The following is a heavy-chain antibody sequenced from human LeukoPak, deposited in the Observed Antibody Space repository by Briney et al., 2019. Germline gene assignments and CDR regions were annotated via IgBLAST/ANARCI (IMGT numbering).Heavy chain of an antibody. Sequence: MPSETLSLTCTVSGGSISSYYWSWIRQPPGKGLEWIGYIYYSGSTNYNPSLKSRVTISVDTSKNQFSLKLSSVTAADTAVYYCARDDSSGWYDYWGQGTLVTVSS. D-gene: IGHD6-19*01. CDR1: GGSISSYY. V-gene: IGHV4-59*01. CDR2: IYYSGST. CDR3: ARDDSSGWYDY. J-gene: IGHJ4*02.